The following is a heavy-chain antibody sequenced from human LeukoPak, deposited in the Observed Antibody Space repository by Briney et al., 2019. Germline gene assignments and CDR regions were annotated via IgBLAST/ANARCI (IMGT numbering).Heavy chain of an antibody. CDR2: IYHSGST. V-gene: IGHV4-4*02. D-gene: IGHD2-21*02. CDR1: GGSISSSNW. Sequence: SETLSLTCAVSGGSISSSNWWSWVRQPPGKGLEWIGEIYHSGSTNYNPSLKSRVTISVDTPKNQFSLKLTSVTAADTAVYYCARGPPYIVVVTAIGFFDRWGQGTLVTVSS. CDR3: ARGPPYIVVVTAIGFFDR. J-gene: IGHJ4*02.